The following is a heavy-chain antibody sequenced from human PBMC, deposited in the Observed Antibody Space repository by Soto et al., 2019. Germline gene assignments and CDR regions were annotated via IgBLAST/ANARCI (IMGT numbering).Heavy chain of an antibody. D-gene: IGHD1-1*01. CDR1: GFSLSSYD. CDR2: FGSGGDR. Sequence: EVRLVESGGGLLQPGTSVRLSCAAPGFSLSSYDLHWVRQVPEKRLEWVAFFGSGGDRHYLASVKGRFTISRDSAKKSFYLQMNSLKVGDTAVYYCGRAQSRNWNARGYGIDVWGQGTTVIVSS. J-gene: IGHJ6*02. CDR3: GRAQSRNWNARGYGIDV. V-gene: IGHV3-13*04.